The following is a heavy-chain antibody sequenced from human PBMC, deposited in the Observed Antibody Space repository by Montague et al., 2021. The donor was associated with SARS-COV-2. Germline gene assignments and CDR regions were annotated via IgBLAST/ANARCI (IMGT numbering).Heavy chain of an antibody. D-gene: IGHD5-24*01. V-gene: IGHV4-59*01. Sequence: SETLSLTCTVSGSSISSYYWSWIRQPPGKGLEWIGYIYYSGSTNYNPSLKSRVTISVDTSKNQSSLKLSSVTAADTAVYYCARVFPRWLQFDPYFDYWGQGTLVTVSS. CDR3: ARVFPRWLQFDPYFDY. J-gene: IGHJ4*02. CDR2: IYYSGST. CDR1: GSSISSYY.